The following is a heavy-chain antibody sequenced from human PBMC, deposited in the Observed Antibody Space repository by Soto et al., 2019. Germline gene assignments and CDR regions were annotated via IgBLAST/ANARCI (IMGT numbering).Heavy chain of an antibody. J-gene: IGHJ5*02. V-gene: IGHV4-59*08. CDR1: GGSINNYF. CDR2: TYYSGST. CDR3: ARHRGCSGGSCYRWFDP. D-gene: IGHD2-15*01. Sequence: PSETLSLTCTVSGGSINNYFWSWIRQPPGKGLEWIGYTYYSGSTNYNPSLTSRVTISVDTSKNQFSLKLSSVTASDTAVYYCARHRGCSGGSCYRWFDPWGQGTLVTVSS.